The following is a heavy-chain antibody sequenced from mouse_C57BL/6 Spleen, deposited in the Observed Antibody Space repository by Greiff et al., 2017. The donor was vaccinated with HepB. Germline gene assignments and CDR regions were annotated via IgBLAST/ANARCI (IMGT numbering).Heavy chain of an antibody. CDR3: ARDGSSPAWFAY. V-gene: IGHV1-64*01. Sequence: LQPGAELVKPGASVKLSCKASGYTFTSYWMHWVKQRPGQGLEWIGMIHPNSGSTNYNEKFKSKATLTVDKSSSTAYMQLSSLTSEDSAVYYCARDGSSPAWFAYWGQGTLVTVSA. CDR1: GYTFTSYW. J-gene: IGHJ3*01. D-gene: IGHD1-1*01. CDR2: IHPNSGST.